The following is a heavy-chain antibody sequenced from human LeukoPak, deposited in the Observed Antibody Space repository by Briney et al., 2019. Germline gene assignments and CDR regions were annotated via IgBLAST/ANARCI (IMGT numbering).Heavy chain of an antibody. D-gene: IGHD1-14*01. Sequence: GGSLRLSCAASGFTFSSYSMNWVRQAPGKGLEWDSSISSSSSYIYYADSVKGRFTISRDNAKNSLYLQMNSLRAEDTAVYYCARLLTQNLDYWGQGTLVTVSS. CDR3: ARLLTQNLDY. CDR1: GFTFSSYS. V-gene: IGHV3-21*01. J-gene: IGHJ4*02. CDR2: ISSSSSYI.